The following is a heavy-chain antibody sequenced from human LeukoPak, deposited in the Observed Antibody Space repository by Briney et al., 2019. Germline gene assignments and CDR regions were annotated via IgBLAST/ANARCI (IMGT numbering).Heavy chain of an antibody. CDR1: GGSISSYY. CDR2: IYYSGST. V-gene: IGHV4-59*08. Sequence: SETLSLTCTVSGGSISSYYWSWIRQPPGKGLEGIGYIYYSGSTNYNPSLKSRVTISVDTSKNQFSLKLSSVPAADTAVYYCASLSIRGYSYGSFDYWGQGTLVTVSS. J-gene: IGHJ4*02. D-gene: IGHD5-18*01. CDR3: ASLSIRGYSYGSFDY.